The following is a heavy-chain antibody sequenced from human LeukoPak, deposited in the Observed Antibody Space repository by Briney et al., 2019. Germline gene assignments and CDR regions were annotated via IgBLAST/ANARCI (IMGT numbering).Heavy chain of an antibody. J-gene: IGHJ4*02. Sequence: ASVTVSWKASGYTFTSYGISWVGQAPGQGVEGMGWISAYNGNTNYAQKFQGRVTMTRDTSISTAYMELSSLRSDDTAVYYCARKFLGSRGYYFDYWGQGTLVTVSS. CDR1: GYTFTSYG. V-gene: IGHV1-18*01. D-gene: IGHD3-10*01. CDR3: ARKFLGSRGYYFDY. CDR2: ISAYNGNT.